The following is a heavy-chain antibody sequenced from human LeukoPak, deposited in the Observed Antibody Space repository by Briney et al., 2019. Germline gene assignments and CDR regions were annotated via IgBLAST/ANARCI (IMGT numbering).Heavy chain of an antibody. V-gene: IGHV4-39*01. CDR2: IYYSGST. Sequence: SETLSLTCTVSGGSISSSSYYWGWIRQPPGKGLEWIGSIYYSGSTYYNPSLKSRVTISVDTSMNQFSLKLSSVTAADTAVYYCARHYEPYDFWSGRNWFDPWGQGTLVTVSS. J-gene: IGHJ5*02. CDR1: GGSISSSSYY. CDR3: ARHYEPYDFWSGRNWFDP. D-gene: IGHD3-3*01.